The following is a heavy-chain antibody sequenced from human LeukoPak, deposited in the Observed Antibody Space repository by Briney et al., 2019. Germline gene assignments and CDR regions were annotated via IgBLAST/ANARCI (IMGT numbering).Heavy chain of an antibody. Sequence: GGSLRLSCAASGFTFSRYGMHWVRQAPCKGREWVSFIRYYGSDKYYADSVKGRFTISRDNSKSTLYLQMNSLRAEATAVYYCAKLQLYYDILTGPFVDHWGQGTLVSVSS. D-gene: IGHD3-9*01. CDR2: IRYYGSDK. CDR3: AKLQLYYDILTGPFVDH. J-gene: IGHJ4*02. CDR1: GFTFSRYG. V-gene: IGHV3-30*02.